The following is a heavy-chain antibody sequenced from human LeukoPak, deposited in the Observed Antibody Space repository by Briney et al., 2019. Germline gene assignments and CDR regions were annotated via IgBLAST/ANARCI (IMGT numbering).Heavy chain of an antibody. CDR1: GFTVSSNY. J-gene: IGHJ6*02. V-gene: IGHV3-53*01. CDR2: IYSGGST. D-gene: IGHD5-24*01. Sequence: PGGSLRLSCAASGFTVSSNYMSWVRQDPGKGLEWVSVIYSGGSTYYADSVKGRFTISRDNSKNTLYLQMNSLRAEDTAVYYCAREQSPSGMDVWGQGTTVTVSS. CDR3: AREQSPSGMDV.